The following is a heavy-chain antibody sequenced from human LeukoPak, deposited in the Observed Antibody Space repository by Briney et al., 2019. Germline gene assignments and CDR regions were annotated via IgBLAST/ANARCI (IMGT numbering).Heavy chain of an antibody. V-gene: IGHV1-8*01. Sequence: GASVKVSCKASGYTFTIYDINWVRQADGQGLEWMGWMNPDSGNTDFAQKFQGRVTMTRNTSISTAYMELSSLTSEDTAVYYCAVHLPGDYLDPWGQGTLVTVSS. CDR1: GYTFTIYD. J-gene: IGHJ5*02. D-gene: IGHD4-17*01. CDR2: MNPDSGNT. CDR3: AVHLPGDYLDP.